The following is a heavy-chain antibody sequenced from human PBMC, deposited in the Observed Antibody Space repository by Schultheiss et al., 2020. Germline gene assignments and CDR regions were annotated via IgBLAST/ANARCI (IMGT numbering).Heavy chain of an antibody. V-gene: IGHV3-23*01. Sequence: GESLKISCVASGFTFTNYAIHWVRQAPGKGLEWVSGISGSGDSTSYADSVRGRFTISRDNSKNTLSLQMNSLRAEDTAVYYCAKELAYCSGDSCRDYWGQGTLVTVSS. J-gene: IGHJ4*02. CDR2: ISGSGDST. D-gene: IGHD2-15*01. CDR3: AKELAYCSGDSCRDY. CDR1: GFTFTNYA.